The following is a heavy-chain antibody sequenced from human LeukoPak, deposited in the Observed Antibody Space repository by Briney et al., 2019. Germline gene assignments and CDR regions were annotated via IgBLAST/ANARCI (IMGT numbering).Heavy chain of an antibody. J-gene: IGHJ5*02. Sequence: PSQTLSLTCTVSGGSISSGDYYWSWIRQPPGKGLEWIGYSYYSGNTYYNPSLKSRVTISMDTSKNQFSLKLNSMTAADTAVYYCATAPYEYIWGTYRTNWFDPWGQGTLVTVSS. D-gene: IGHD3-16*02. V-gene: IGHV4-30-4*01. CDR1: GGSISSGDYY. CDR3: ATAPYEYIWGTYRTNWFDP. CDR2: SYYSGNT.